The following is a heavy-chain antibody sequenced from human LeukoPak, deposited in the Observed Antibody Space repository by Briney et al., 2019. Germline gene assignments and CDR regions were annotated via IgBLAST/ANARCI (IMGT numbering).Heavy chain of an antibody. CDR2: VSPPGGGT. V-gene: IGHV3-23*01. J-gene: IGHJ4*02. CDR1: GFTFSNHG. Sequence: PGGSLRLSCAASGFTFSNHGMNWVRQAPGKGLEWLSGVSPPGGGTYYADSVKGRFTISRDDSRDTLSVQINSLRAEDTAVYYCAKLQSVVIPAAMLGFDYWGQGILVTVSS. CDR3: AKLQSVVIPAAMLGFDY. D-gene: IGHD2-2*01.